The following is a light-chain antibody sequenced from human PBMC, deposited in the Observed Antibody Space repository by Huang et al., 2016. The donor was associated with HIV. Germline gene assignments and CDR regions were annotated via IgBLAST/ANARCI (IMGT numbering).Light chain of an antibody. CDR2: SAS. V-gene: IGKV3-15*01. J-gene: IGKJ1*01. CDR1: QSVTSN. Sequence: EVVMTQSPAILSVSPGERATLSCRASQSVTSNLAWYQQKPGQAPRLFIYSASTRATGIPARFSGSGSGTEFTLTISSLQSEDFAVYYCQHYNNWPWWTFGQGTKVEIK. CDR3: QHYNNWPWWT.